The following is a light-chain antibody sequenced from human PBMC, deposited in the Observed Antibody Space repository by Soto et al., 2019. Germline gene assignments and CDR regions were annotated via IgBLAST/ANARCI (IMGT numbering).Light chain of an antibody. Sequence: QSALTQPASVSGSPGQSITISCTGTSSDVGSYNLVSWYQQHPGKAPKLMIYEVNKRPSGVSNRFSDSKSGNTASLTISGLQAEDDADYYCCSYAGSRTVVFGGGTKLTVL. J-gene: IGLJ2*01. CDR3: CSYAGSRTVV. CDR2: EVN. V-gene: IGLV2-23*02. CDR1: SSDVGSYNL.